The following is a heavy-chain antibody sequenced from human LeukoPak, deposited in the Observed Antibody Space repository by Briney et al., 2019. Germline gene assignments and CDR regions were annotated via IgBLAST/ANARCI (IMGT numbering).Heavy chain of an antibody. D-gene: IGHD1-26*01. CDR2: IDPSGGST. V-gene: IGHV1-46*01. CDR3: ARARAGANLLDV. J-gene: IGHJ6*04. Sequence: ASVNVSCKASGYTFTTYYMHWVRQAPGQGLEWMGMIDPSGGSTNYAQEFQGRVTMTRDTSTSTVYMELSSLSSEDTAVYYCARARAGANLLDVWRKAPTVTVSS. CDR1: GYTFTTYY.